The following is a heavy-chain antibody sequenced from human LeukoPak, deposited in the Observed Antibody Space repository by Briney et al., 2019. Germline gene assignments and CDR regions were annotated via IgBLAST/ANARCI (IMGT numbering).Heavy chain of an antibody. CDR3: ARSQGGNTLWFDP. CDR2: INTSGGST. D-gene: IGHD4-23*01. J-gene: IGHJ5*02. V-gene: IGHV1-46*01. CDR1: GYTFTSYY. Sequence: ASVKVSCKASGYTFTSYYMHWVRQAPGQGLEWMGIINTSGGSTTYAQKFQGRVSMTRDTSTSTVYLEVSSLRSEDTAVYYCARSQGGNTLWFDPWGQGTLVTVPS.